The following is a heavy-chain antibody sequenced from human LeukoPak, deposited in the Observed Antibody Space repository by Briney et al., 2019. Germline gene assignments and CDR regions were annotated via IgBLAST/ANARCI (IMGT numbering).Heavy chain of an antibody. CDR3: ARTSLATTPFDY. CDR1: GGSISSSSYY. D-gene: IGHD5-24*01. V-gene: IGHV4-39*07. Sequence: SETLSLTCTVSGGSISSSSYYWGWIRQPPGKGLEWIGSIYYSGSTYYNPSLKSRVTISVDTSKNQFSLKLSSVTAADTAVYYCARTSLATTPFDYWGQGTLVTVSS. CDR2: IYYSGST. J-gene: IGHJ4*02.